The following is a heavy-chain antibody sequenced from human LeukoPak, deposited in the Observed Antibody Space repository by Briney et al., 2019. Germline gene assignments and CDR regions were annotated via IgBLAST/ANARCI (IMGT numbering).Heavy chain of an antibody. CDR1: GFSISSSSYY. D-gene: IGHD3-22*01. CDR3: ARHRETYYYDSSGYYYGFGAFDI. J-gene: IGHJ3*02. Sequence: SETLSLTCAVSGFSISSSSYYWGWIRQPPGKGLEWIGSIYYSGSTYYNPSLKSRVTISVDTSKNQFSLKLSSVTAADTAVYYCARHRETYYYDSSGYYYGFGAFDIWGQGTMVTVSS. CDR2: IYYSGST. V-gene: IGHV4-39*01.